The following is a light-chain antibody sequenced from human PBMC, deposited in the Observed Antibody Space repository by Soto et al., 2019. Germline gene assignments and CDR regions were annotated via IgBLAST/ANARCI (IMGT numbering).Light chain of an antibody. CDR1: NSDVGAYNY. J-gene: IGLJ1*01. CDR2: DVS. CDR3: SLWRSSGSYV. Sequence: QSVLTQPASVSGSPGQSIAISCTGTNSDVGAYNYVSWYQQYPGKAPKLMIYDVSNRPSGISDRFSGSKSGNTASLTISGLQAEDEGDYYCSLWRSSGSYVFGTGTKVTVL. V-gene: IGLV2-14*03.